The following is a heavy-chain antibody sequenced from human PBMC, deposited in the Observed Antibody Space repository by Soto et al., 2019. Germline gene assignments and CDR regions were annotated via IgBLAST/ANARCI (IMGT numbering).Heavy chain of an antibody. Sequence: GGSLRLSCAASGFTFSSYWMSWVRQAPGKGLEWVANIKQDGSEKYYVDSVKGRFTISRDNAKNSLYLQMNSLRAEDTAVYYCTRSIAARLNWFDPWGQGTLVTVSS. CDR2: IKQDGSEK. CDR1: GFTFSSYW. V-gene: IGHV3-7*01. CDR3: TRSIAARLNWFDP. J-gene: IGHJ5*02. D-gene: IGHD6-6*01.